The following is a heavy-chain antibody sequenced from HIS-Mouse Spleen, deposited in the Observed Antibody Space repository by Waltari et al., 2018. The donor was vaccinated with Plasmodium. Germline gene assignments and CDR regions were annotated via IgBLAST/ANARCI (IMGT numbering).Heavy chain of an antibody. CDR1: GGSISSYY. J-gene: IGHJ4*02. CDR2: IYYSGGT. Sequence: QVQLQESGPGLVKPSETLSLTCTVSGGSISSYYWSWIRQPPGQGLEWIAYIYYSGGTNDNPSLKSRVTISVDTSKNQFSRKLSSVTAADTAVFYCARGGYSSSSYYFDYWGQGTLVTVSS. D-gene: IGHD6-6*01. CDR3: ARGGYSSSSYYFDY. V-gene: IGHV4-59*01.